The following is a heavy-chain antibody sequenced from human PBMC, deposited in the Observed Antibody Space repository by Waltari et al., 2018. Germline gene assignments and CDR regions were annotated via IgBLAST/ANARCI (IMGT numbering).Heavy chain of an antibody. CDR3: ARDDYTPMPNDDY. Sequence: QVQLVQSGAEVKRPGSSVKVSCKASGGTFSSYTIGWVRQAPGQGLELVGGIITSLGIPDYAPNFQGSLTITADESTSIAYMELSSLISEDTAVYYCARDDYTPMPNDDYWGRGTPVTVSS. V-gene: IGHV1-69*16. CDR1: GGTFSSYT. D-gene: IGHD3-3*01. J-gene: IGHJ4*02. CDR2: IITSLGIP.